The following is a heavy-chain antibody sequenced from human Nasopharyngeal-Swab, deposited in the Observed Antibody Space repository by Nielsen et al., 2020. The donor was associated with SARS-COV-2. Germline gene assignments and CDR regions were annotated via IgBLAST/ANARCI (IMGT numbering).Heavy chain of an antibody. Sequence: LRLSCTVSGGSISSYYWSLIRQPPGKGLEWIGYIYYSGSTNYNPSLKSRVTISVDTSKNQFSLKLSSVTAADTAIYYCARDGRSSWYFDLWGRGTLVTVSS. V-gene: IGHV4-59*01. CDR2: IYYSGST. J-gene: IGHJ2*01. CDR1: GGSISSYY. CDR3: ARDGRSSWYFDL.